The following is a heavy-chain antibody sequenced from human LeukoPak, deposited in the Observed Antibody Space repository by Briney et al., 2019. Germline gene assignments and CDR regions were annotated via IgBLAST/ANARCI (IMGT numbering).Heavy chain of an antibody. CDR3: ARVSRGNSVGGDY. CDR1: GGSMSSYY. V-gene: IGHV4-59*01. D-gene: IGHD4-23*01. Sequence: TSETLSLTCTVSGGSMSSYYWSWIRQPPGKGLEWIGYIYYSGSTNYNPSLKSRVTISVDTSKNQFSLKLSSVTAADTAMYYCARVSRGNSVGGDYWGQGTLVTVSS. CDR2: IYYSGST. J-gene: IGHJ4*02.